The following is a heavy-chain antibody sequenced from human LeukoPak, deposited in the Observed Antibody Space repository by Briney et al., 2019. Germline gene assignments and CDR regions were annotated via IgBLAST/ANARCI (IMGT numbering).Heavy chain of an antibody. D-gene: IGHD6-13*01. V-gene: IGHV1-69*13. CDR3: ARMGDSWVTQQPPLFDY. J-gene: IGHJ4*02. CDR1: GGTFSSYA. Sequence: AASVKVSCKASGGTFSSYAISWVRQAPGQGLEWMGGIIPIFGTANYAQKFQGRVTITADESTSTAYMELSSLRSEDTAVYYCARMGDSWVTQQPPLFDYWGQGTLVTVSS. CDR2: IIPIFGTA.